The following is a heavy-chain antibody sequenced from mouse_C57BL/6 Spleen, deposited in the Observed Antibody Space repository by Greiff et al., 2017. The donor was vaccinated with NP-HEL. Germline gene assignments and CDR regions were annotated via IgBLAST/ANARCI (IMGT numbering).Heavy chain of an antibody. CDR3: TRDQGVYDGFYYAMDY. V-gene: IGHV5-9-1*02. Sequence: DVQLVESGEGLVKPGGSLKLSCAASGFTFSSYAMSWVRQTPEKRLEWVAYISSGGDYIYYADTVKGRFTISRDNARNTLYLQMSSLKSEDTAMYYCTRDQGVYDGFYYAMDYWGQGTSVTVSS. CDR2: ISSGGDYI. CDR1: GFTFSSYA. J-gene: IGHJ4*01. D-gene: IGHD2-3*01.